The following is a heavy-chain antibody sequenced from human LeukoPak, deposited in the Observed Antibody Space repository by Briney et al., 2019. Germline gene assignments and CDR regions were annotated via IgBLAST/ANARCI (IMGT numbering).Heavy chain of an antibody. V-gene: IGHV3-7*01. CDR2: INLDGSDK. CDR1: GFTFNNYW. D-gene: IGHD3-16*01. Sequence: PGGSLRLSCAASGFTFNNYWMTWVRQAPGKGLEWVGNINLDGSDKYYGDSVKGRFTISRDNAKNSLYLQMNSLRAEDTAVYYCATLRIFWGEFDYWGQGTLVTVSS. CDR3: ATLRIFWGEFDY. J-gene: IGHJ4*02.